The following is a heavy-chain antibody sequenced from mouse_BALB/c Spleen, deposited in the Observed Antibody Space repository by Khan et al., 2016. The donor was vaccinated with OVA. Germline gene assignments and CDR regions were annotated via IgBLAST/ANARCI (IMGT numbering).Heavy chain of an antibody. V-gene: IGHV5-15*02. CDR1: GFTFSDYG. Sequence: EVELVESGGGLVQPGGSRKLSCAASGFTFSDYGMAWVRQAPGKGPEWVAFISSLAYSIYSADTVTGRFTISIENAKNTLYLEMSSLRSGGTAVSFCVWCAMDYWGQGTSVTVSS. CDR3: VWCAMDY. J-gene: IGHJ4*01. CDR2: ISSLAYSI.